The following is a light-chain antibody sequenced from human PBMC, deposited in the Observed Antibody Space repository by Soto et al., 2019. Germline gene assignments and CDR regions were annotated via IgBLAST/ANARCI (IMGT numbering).Light chain of an antibody. J-gene: IGKJ1*01. CDR1: QSISSW. V-gene: IGKV1-5*03. CDR2: KAS. Sequence: DIQMTQSPSTLSASVGDRVTITCRASQSISSWLAWYQQKPGKAPKLLIQKASSLESGVPSRFSGSGSGTEFTLTISSLQPDDFATYYCQQYNRYSPWTFGRGTKVEIK. CDR3: QQYNRYSPWT.